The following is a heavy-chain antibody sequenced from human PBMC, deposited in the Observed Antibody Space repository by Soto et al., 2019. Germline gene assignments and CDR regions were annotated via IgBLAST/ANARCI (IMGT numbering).Heavy chain of an antibody. V-gene: IGHV3-11*05. Sequence: QVQLVESGGGLVKPGGSLRLSCAASGFTFSDYYMSWIRQAPGKGLEWVSYISSSSSYTNYADSVKGRFTISRDNAKNSLYLQLNSLRAEDTAVYYCARDHYGPGWFDPWGQGTLVTVSS. CDR1: GFTFSDYY. CDR2: ISSSSSYT. J-gene: IGHJ5*02. CDR3: ARDHYGPGWFDP. D-gene: IGHD3-10*01.